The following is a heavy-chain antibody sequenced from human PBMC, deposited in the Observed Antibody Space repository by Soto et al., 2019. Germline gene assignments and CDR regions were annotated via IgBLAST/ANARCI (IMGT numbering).Heavy chain of an antibody. J-gene: IGHJ3*02. D-gene: IGHD1-20*01. CDR2: IYPGDSDT. CDR1: GYSSTSYW. Sequence: GESLKISCKGSGYSSTSYWIGWVRQMPGKGLEWMGIIYPGDSDTRYSPSFQGQVTISADKPISTAYLQWSSLKASDTAMYYWARPNNHHDAFDIWGQGTMVTVSS. V-gene: IGHV5-51*01. CDR3: ARPNNHHDAFDI.